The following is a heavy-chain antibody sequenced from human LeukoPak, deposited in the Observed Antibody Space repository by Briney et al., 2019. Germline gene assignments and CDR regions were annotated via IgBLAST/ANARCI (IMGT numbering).Heavy chain of an antibody. J-gene: IGHJ4*02. CDR1: GVTVSSNH. CDR2: IYSGGGT. V-gene: IGHV3-66*01. D-gene: IGHD3-16*02. CDR3: VRDVS. Sequence: GGSLRLSCAVSGVTVSSNHMSWVRQAPGKGLEWVSAIYSGGGTYYADSVKGRFTLSRDISKNTLYLQMNSLRVEDTAVYHCVRDVSWGQGTLVAVSS.